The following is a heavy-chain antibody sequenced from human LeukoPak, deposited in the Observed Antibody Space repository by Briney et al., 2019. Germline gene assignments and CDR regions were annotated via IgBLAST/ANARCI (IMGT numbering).Heavy chain of an antibody. CDR3: ARPGVSPYYYGSGKTNGPLDY. CDR2: ISAYNGNT. D-gene: IGHD3-10*01. Sequence: GASVKVSCKASGYTFTSYGISWVRQAPGQGLEWMGWISAYNGNTNYAQKLQGRVTMTTDTSTSTAYMELRSLRSDDTAVYYCARPGVSPYYYGSGKTNGPLDYWGQGTLVTVSS. V-gene: IGHV1-18*01. J-gene: IGHJ4*02. CDR1: GYTFTSYG.